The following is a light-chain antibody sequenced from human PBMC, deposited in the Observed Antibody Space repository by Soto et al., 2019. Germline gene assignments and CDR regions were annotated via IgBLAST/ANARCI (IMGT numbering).Light chain of an antibody. Sequence: DIQMTQSPSTLSASVGDRVTITCRASQSINNWLAWYQQKPGKAPKILISDASSLESGVPSSFSGSGSGTEFTLTITSLQPDDFTTYFCQQYNAYPWTFRQGTK. CDR2: DAS. CDR3: QQYNAYPWT. J-gene: IGKJ1*01. V-gene: IGKV1-5*01. CDR1: QSINNW.